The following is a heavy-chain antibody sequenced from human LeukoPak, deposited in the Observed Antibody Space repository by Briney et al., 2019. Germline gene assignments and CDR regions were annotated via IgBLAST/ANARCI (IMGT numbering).Heavy chain of an antibody. CDR2: IYYSGST. J-gene: IGHJ6*04. CDR3: ARDHIVVVPGLGEPSYYYYYYGMDV. V-gene: IGHV4-30-4*01. CDR1: GGSISSGDYY. D-gene: IGHD2-2*01. Sequence: SETLSLTCTVSGGSISSGDYYWSWIRQPPGKGLEWIGYIYYSGSTYYNPSLKSRVTISVDTSKNQFSLKLSSVTAADTAVYYCARDHIVVVPGLGEPSYYYYYYGMDVWGKGTTVTVSS.